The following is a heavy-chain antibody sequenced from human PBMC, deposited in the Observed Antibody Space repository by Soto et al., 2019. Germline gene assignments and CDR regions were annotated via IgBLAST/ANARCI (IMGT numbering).Heavy chain of an antibody. D-gene: IGHD2-15*01. Sequence: QVQLQESGPGLVKSSETLSLTCTVSGGSVSSEHYYWNWIRQAPGKGLEWIGYFFYTGSTNYNPSLASRLTLSVYMPKNPFSLQLSTVTAADTAVYYCAGGTDGRKVAYWGQGTLVTVSS. CDR3: AGGTDGRKVAY. J-gene: IGHJ4*02. CDR2: FFYTGST. CDR1: GGSVSSEHYY. V-gene: IGHV4-61*03.